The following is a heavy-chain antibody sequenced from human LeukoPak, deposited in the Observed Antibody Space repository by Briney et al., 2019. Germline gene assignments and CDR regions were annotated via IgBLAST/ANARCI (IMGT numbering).Heavy chain of an antibody. CDR2: ILNDGSQE. D-gene: IGHD1-14*01. CDR3: ARDRISINALDM. J-gene: IGHJ3*02. V-gene: IGHV3-33*01. CDR1: GFTFSSYG. Sequence: GGSLRLSCAASGFTFSSYGMHWVRQAPGKGLEWVAVILNDGSQEKYADSVKGRFTISRDNSKNTLFLQMNSLRAEDTAVYYCARDRISINALDMWGQGTMVTVSS.